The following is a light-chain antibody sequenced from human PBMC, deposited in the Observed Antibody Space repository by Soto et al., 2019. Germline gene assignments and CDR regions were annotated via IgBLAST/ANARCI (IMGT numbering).Light chain of an antibody. CDR1: QSVRSN. CDR2: GAS. J-gene: IGKJ4*01. Sequence: AKYPATLSVSRKERTTLSSTASQSVRSNLAWYQQKPGQAPRLLIYGASTRATGIPPRFSGSGSGTEFTLTISGLQSEDFAVYYCQQYNNGPPLTFGGGTKVDIK. CDR3: QQYNNGPPLT. V-gene: IGKV3-15*01.